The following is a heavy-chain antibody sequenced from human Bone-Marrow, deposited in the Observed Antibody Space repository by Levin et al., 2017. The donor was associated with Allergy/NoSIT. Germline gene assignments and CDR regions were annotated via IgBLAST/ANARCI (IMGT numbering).Heavy chain of an antibody. D-gene: IGHD1-1*01. V-gene: IGHV1-24*01. CDR2: FDPEDGET. CDR3: ATVRGQDNWRPYYYYGMDV. J-gene: IGHJ6*02. Sequence: ASVKVSCKVSGYTLTELSMHWVRQAPGKGLEWMGGFDPEDGETIYAQKFQGRVTMTEDTSTDTAYMELSSLRSEDTAVYYCATVRGQDNWRPYYYYGMDVWGQGTTVTVSS. CDR1: GYTLTELS.